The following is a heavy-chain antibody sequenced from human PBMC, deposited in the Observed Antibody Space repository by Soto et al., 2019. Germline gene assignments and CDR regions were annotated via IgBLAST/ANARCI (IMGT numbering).Heavy chain of an antibody. J-gene: IGHJ4*01. CDR3: ARHSTSAPKDY. CDR1: AYSFTTYW. Sequence: PGESRKISCKGSAYSFTTYWSAWVRKMRGQCLERVGIIYPGISYTRYSPSCECHVPTPVHNTISTAFLQWNSLKASDNAIYYCARHSTSAPKDYWGQGTLVTVAS. V-gene: IGHV5-51*01. CDR2: IYPGISYT. D-gene: IGHD3-10*01.